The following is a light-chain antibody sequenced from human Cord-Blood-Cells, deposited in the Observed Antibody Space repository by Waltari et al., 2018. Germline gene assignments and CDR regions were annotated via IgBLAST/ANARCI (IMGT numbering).Light chain of an antibody. V-gene: IGKV1-33*01. CDR1: QDISNY. CDR3: QQYDNLPHT. J-gene: IGKJ2*01. CDR2: DAS. Sequence: DIQMTQSPSSLSASVGDRVTITCQASQDISNYLNWYQQKPGKAPKLLIDDASSLEKGVPTRFSGSGSGTDFTYTISSLQPEDIATYYCQQYDNLPHTFGQGTKLEIK.